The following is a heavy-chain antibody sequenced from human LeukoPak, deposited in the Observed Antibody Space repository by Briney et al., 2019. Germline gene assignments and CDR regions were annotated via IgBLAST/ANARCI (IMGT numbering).Heavy chain of an antibody. CDR2: IYYSGST. V-gene: IGHV4-31*03. Sequence: SETLSLTCTVSGGSISSGGYYWSWIRQHPGKGLEWIGYIYYSGSTYYNPSLKSRVTISVDTSKNQFSLKLSSVTAADTAVYYCARVRRIQLWSRNYYYYYGMDVWGQGTTVTVSS. CDR3: ARVRRIQLWSRNYYYYYGMDV. CDR1: GGSISSGGYY. J-gene: IGHJ6*02. D-gene: IGHD5-18*01.